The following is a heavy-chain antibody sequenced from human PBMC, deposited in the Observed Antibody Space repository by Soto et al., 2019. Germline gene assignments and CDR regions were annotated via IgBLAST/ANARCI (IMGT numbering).Heavy chain of an antibody. J-gene: IGHJ4*02. V-gene: IGHV4-34*01. CDR2: INHSGST. Sequence: QVQLQQWGAGLLKPSETLSLTCAVYGGSFSGYYWSWIRQPPGKGLEWIGEINHSGSTNYNPPLKSRVTISVDTSKDQFSLKLSSVTAADTAVYYCAREPYDYIWGSYRPYYFDYWGQGTLVTVSS. CDR1: GGSFSGYY. D-gene: IGHD3-16*02. CDR3: AREPYDYIWGSYRPYYFDY.